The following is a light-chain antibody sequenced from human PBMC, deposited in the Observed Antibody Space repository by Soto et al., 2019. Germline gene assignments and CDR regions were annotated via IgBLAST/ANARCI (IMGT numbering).Light chain of an antibody. Sequence: QSVLTQPASVSGSPGQSITISCTGTSSDVGSYNYVSWYQQHPGKAPKLMIYEVSDRPSGISSGFSGSKSGNTACLTISGLQTEDEADYYCSSYTSSSTLFGTGTKVTVL. CDR2: EVS. CDR1: SSDVGSYNY. J-gene: IGLJ1*01. V-gene: IGLV2-14*01. CDR3: SSYTSSSTL.